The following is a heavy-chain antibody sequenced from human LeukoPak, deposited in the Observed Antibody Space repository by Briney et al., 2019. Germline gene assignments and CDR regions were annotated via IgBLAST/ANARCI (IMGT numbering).Heavy chain of an antibody. V-gene: IGHV4-34*01. CDR2: INHSGST. CDR1: GGSFSGYY. J-gene: IGHJ4*02. CDR3: ARHTRPTGGLEWLLYPFDY. Sequence: KPSETLSLTCAVYGGSFSGYYWSWIRQPPGRGLEWIGEINHSGSTYYNPSLKSRVTISVDTSKNQFSLKLSSVTAADTAVYYCARHTRPTGGLEWLLYPFDYWGQGTLVTVSS. D-gene: IGHD3-3*01.